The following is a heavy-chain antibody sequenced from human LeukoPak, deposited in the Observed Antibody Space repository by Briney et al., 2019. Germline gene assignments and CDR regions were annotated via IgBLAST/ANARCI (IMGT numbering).Heavy chain of an antibody. J-gene: IGHJ4*02. V-gene: IGHV5-51*01. CDR2: IYPGDSDT. CDR3: ARSERFLEWLFHSREYYFDY. Sequence: GESLKISCKGSGYSFTSYWIGWVRQMPGKGLEWMGIIYPGDSDTRYSPSFQGQVTISADKSISTAYLQWSSLKASDTAMYYCARSERFLEWLFHSREYYFDYWGQGTLVTVSS. D-gene: IGHD3-3*01. CDR1: GYSFTSYW.